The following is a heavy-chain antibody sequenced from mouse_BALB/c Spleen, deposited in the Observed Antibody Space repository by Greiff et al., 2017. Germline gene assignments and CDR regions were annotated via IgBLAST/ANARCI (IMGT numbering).Heavy chain of an antibody. J-gene: IGHJ2*01. CDR3: ARGDYYGSSPHYFDY. D-gene: IGHD1-1*01. CDR1: GYTFSSYW. V-gene: IGHV1-9*01. Sequence: QVQLQQSGAELMKPGASVKISCKATGYTFSSYWIEWVKQRPGHGLEWIGEILPGSGSTNYNEKFKGKATFTADTSSNTAYMQLSSLTSEDSAVYYCARGDYYGSSPHYFDYWGQGTTLTVSS. CDR2: ILPGSGST.